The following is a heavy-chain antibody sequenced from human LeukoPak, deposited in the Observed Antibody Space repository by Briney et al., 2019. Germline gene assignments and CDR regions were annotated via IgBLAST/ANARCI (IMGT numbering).Heavy chain of an antibody. CDR2: ISGSGGST. Sequence: PGGSLRLSCAASGFTFSSYAMSWVRQAPGKGLXXXSAISGSGGSTYYADSVKGRFTISRDNSKNTVFLQMNSLRHEDTAIYYCVIWGDYDVLTGYYVPDYWGQGTLVTVSS. CDR3: VIWGDYDVLTGYYVPDY. CDR1: GFTFSSYA. V-gene: IGHV3-23*01. J-gene: IGHJ4*02. D-gene: IGHD3-9*01.